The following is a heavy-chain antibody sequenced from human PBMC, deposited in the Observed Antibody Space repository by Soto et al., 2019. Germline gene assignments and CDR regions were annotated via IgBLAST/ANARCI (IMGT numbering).Heavy chain of an antibody. Sequence: GGALRLCCGASAVSCSSYGMRWVRQAPGKGLEWVSAVSGSGDSTYYADSVKGRFTISRDNSKNTLYLQMNSLRAEDTAVYYCAKGRASDCPGCTQDYWAQRP. V-gene: IGHV3-23*01. CDR2: VSGSGDST. D-gene: IGHD2-21*02. CDR1: AVSCSSYG. J-gene: IGHJ4*02. CDR3: AKGRASDCPGCTQDY.